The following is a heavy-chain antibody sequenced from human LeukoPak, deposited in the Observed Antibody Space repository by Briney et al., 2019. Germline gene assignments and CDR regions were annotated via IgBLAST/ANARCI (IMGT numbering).Heavy chain of an antibody. D-gene: IGHD2-15*01. CDR3: AREGGFEPSWAFDI. CDR1: GYTFTSYG. V-gene: IGHV1-18*01. Sequence: GASVKVSCKASGYTFTSYGISWVRPAPGQRLEWMGWISAYNGNTNYAQKLQGRVTMTTDTSTSTAYMELRSLRSDDTAVYYCAREGGFEPSWAFDIWGQGTMVTVSS. CDR2: ISAYNGNT. J-gene: IGHJ3*02.